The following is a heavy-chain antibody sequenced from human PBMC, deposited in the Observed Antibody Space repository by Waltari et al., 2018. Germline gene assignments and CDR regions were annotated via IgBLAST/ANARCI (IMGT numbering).Heavy chain of an antibody. CDR3: ATSGMDLSGVTINWFDP. V-gene: IGHV1-69-2*01. D-gene: IGHD3-9*01. CDR2: VDPADGKT. J-gene: IGHJ5*02. Sequence: EVQLVQSGAEVKKPGATVHISCKASGYIFRTYYMHSRRQAPGKGLEWMGRVDPADGKTIYADKFQGRFIITTNRPTRTVFMEVTSLTSDDAAVYYCATSGMDLSGVTINWFDPWGQGTLLTVSS. CDR1: GYIFRTYY.